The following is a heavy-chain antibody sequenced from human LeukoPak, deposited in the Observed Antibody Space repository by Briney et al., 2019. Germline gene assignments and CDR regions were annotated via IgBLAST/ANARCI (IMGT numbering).Heavy chain of an antibody. Sequence: KPSETLSLTCTVSGGSISSGDYYWSWIRQSPGKGLEWIGYIYYSGSTYYNPSLKSRVTISVDTSKNQFSLKLSSVTAADTAVYYCARVLLWFGELLGNWYFDLWGRGTLVTVSS. D-gene: IGHD3-10*01. CDR3: ARVLLWFGELLGNWYFDL. V-gene: IGHV4-30-4*08. CDR1: GGSISSGDYY. J-gene: IGHJ2*01. CDR2: IYYSGST.